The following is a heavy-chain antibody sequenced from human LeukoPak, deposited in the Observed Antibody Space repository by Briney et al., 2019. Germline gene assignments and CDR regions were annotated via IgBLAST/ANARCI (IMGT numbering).Heavy chain of an antibody. D-gene: IGHD6-13*01. CDR2: ISAYNGNT. CDR1: GYTFTSYG. J-gene: IGHJ4*02. V-gene: IGHV1-18*01. Sequence: ASVKVSCTASGYTFTSYGISWVRQAPGQGLEWMGWISAYNGNTNYAQKLQGRVTMTTDTSTSTAYMELRSLRSDDTAVYYCARGPAQYSSSWYLYWGQGTLVTVSS. CDR3: ARGPAQYSSSWYLY.